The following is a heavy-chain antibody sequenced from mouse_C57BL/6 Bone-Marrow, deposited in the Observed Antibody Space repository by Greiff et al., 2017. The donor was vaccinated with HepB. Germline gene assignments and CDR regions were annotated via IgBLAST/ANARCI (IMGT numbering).Heavy chain of an antibody. CDR2: ISSGSSTI. CDR1: GFTFSDYG. Sequence: EVKLVESGGGLVKPGGSLKLSCAASGFTFSDYGMHWVRQAPEKGLEWVAYISSGSSTIYYADTVKGRFTISRDNAKNTLFLQMTSLSSEDTAMYYCARTTVVTYWYFDVWGTGTTVTVSS. CDR3: ARTTVVTYWYFDV. V-gene: IGHV5-17*01. D-gene: IGHD1-1*01. J-gene: IGHJ1*03.